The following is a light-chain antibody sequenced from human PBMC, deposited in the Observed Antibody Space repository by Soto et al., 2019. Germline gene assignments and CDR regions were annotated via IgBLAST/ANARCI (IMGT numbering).Light chain of an antibody. J-gene: IGKJ5*01. V-gene: IGKV3-11*01. CDR2: DAS. CDR1: QSIGNS. CDR3: QHFGSTTFT. Sequence: ESVRTHSPAILSLSPGENATRSCRASQSIGNSLAWYQQKPGQPPRLLISDASNRAAGVPARFSGSGSGTDFTLTIRSLEPEDFAVYYCQHFGSTTFTFGQGTRLEIK.